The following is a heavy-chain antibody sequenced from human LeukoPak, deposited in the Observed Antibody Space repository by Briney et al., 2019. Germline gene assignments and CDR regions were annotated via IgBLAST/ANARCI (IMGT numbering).Heavy chain of an antibody. CDR1: GGSFSDYY. CDR2: INHSGDT. J-gene: IGHJ6*01. Sequence: SETLSLTCAVYGGSFSDYYWNWIRQPPGKGLEWIGEINHSGDTNYNPSLTSRVTISVDTSRNQFSLNLTSVTAADTAVYYCATMSSTTRYYYYYYGTDVWGHGTTVTVSS. CDR3: ATMSSTTRYYYYYYGTDV. V-gene: IGHV4-34*01. D-gene: IGHD1-1*01.